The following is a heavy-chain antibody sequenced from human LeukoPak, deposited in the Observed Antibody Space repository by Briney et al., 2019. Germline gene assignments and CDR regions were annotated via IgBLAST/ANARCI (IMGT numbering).Heavy chain of an antibody. J-gene: IGHJ4*02. V-gene: IGHV3-23*01. CDR1: GFTFSSYA. D-gene: IGHD1-1*01. CDR2: ISGSGGST. CDR3: AKASNWNDGPLYYFDY. Sequence: PGGSLRLSCAASGFTFSSYAMSWVRQAPGKGLEWVSAISGSGGSTYYADSVKGRFTISRDNSKNTLYLQMNSLRAEDTAVYYCAKASNWNDGPLYYFDYWGQGTLVTVSS.